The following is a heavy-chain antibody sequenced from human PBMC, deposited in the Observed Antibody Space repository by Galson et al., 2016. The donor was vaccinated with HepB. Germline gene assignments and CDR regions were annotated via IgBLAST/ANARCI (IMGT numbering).Heavy chain of an antibody. V-gene: IGHV1-3*01. CDR3: VAGQWLGY. Sequence: SVKVSCKAYGYTFNDYAMHWVRQAPGQRLEWMGWINAANGNTKYSEKFQGRVTMTRDTSANTAYVELSSMTSEDMAVYYCVAGQWLGYWGQGTLVTVSS. CDR1: GYTFNDYA. D-gene: IGHD6-19*01. J-gene: IGHJ4*02. CDR2: INAANGNT.